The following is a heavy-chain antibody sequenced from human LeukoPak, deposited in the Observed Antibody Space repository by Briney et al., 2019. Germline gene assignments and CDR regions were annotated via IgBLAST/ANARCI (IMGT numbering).Heavy chain of an antibody. Sequence: SETLSLTRTVSSGPITSGAHYWSWIRQHPGKGLEWIGYIHYGGNTYYKSSLKSRVSLSIDTSKNQFSLQLSSVTAADTAVYYCARDTSGYGDFEYWGQGTLVTVSS. CDR1: SGPITSGAHY. CDR3: ARDTSGYGDFEY. J-gene: IGHJ4*02. D-gene: IGHD5-12*01. CDR2: IHYGGNT. V-gene: IGHV4-31*03.